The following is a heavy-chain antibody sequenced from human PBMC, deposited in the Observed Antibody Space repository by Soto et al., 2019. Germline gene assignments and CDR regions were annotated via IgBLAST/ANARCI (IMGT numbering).Heavy chain of an antibody. Sequence: EVQLLESGGGLVQPGESLRLSCAVSGFIFGNYMMTWVRQAPGKGLEWVSTIRDGGESTYYADSVKGRFTISRDNSKNTXXLQMDSLGVEDTAVYYCAPHVHCSGGSCHYDVFDIRGQGTMVTVSS. D-gene: IGHD2-15*01. CDR1: GFIFGNYM. CDR2: IRDGGEST. V-gene: IGHV3-23*01. CDR3: APHVHCSGGSCHYDVFDI. J-gene: IGHJ3*02.